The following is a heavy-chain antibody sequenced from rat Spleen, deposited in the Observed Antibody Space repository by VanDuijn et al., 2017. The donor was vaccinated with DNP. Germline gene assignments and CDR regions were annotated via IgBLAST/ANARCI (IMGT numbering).Heavy chain of an antibody. D-gene: IGHD5-1*01. J-gene: IGHJ4*01. CDR3: TRESWGYVMDA. V-gene: IGHV2-30*01. Sequence: VQLKESGPGLVQPSQTLSLACTVSGFSLTSYHVHWIRQPSGKGLEWMGLIWGDGNTDYNSALKSRLSITRDTSKSQVFLKMNSLQTDDTAIYYCTRESWGYVMDAWGQGASVTVSS. CDR2: IWGDGNT. CDR1: GFSLTSYH.